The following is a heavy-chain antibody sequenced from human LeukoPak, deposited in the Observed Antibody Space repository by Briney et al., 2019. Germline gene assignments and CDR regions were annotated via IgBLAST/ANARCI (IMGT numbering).Heavy chain of an antibody. CDR3: ARDIGNSGFNLDY. CDR1: GFTFSTHG. CDR2: IWHDGGRK. D-gene: IGHD5-12*01. J-gene: IGHJ4*02. V-gene: IGHV3-33*01. Sequence: GGSLRLSCVVSGFTFSTHGFHWVRQAPGKGLEWVSVIWHDGGRKEYTDSVRGRFTISRDNSNLYLQMNSLRAEDTAIYYCARDIGNSGFNLDYWGQGTPVTVSS.